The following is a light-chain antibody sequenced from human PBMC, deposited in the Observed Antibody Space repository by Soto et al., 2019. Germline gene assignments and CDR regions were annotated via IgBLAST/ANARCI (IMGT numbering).Light chain of an antibody. Sequence: NFMLTQPHSVSESPGKTVTISCTRSSGSIASNYVQWYQQRPGSAPTHVIYEDSQRPSGVPDRFSGSIDSSSNSASLTISRLQTKDEADYYCQSLDINHVVFGGGNKLTVL. CDR3: QSLDINHVV. V-gene: IGLV6-57*04. CDR2: EDS. CDR1: SGSIASNY. J-gene: IGLJ2*01.